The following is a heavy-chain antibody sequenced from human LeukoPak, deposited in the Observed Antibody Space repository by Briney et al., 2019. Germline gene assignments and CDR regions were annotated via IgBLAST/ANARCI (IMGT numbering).Heavy chain of an antibody. CDR3: ARETDGTLFDY. J-gene: IGHJ4*02. V-gene: IGHV3-48*03. D-gene: IGHD6-13*01. Sequence: GGSLRLSCAASGFTFSNYEMNWVRQPPGKGLEWVSYISSSGSTIYYGDSVKGRFTVSRDNAKNSLYLQMNSLRAEDTAIYYCARETDGTLFDYWGQGTVVTVSS. CDR1: GFTFSNYE. CDR2: ISSSGSTI.